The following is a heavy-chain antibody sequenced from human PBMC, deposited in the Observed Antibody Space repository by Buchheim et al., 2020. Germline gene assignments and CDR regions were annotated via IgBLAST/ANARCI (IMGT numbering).Heavy chain of an antibody. CDR2: IRSKANSYAT. CDR3: ALITGTTRLAPGVDY. J-gene: IGHJ4*02. CDR1: GFTFSGSS. V-gene: IGHV3-73*01. D-gene: IGHD1-20*01. Sequence: EVQLVESGGGLVQPGGSLKLSCAASGFTFSGSSMHWVRQASGKGLGWVGHIRSKANSYATEYTASVKGKFTISRDDSKNTVYLQMNSLKTEDTAVYYCALITGTTRLAPGVDYWGQGTL.